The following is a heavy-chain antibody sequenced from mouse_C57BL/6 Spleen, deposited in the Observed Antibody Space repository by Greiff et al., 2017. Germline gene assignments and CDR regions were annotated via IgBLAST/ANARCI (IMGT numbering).Heavy chain of an antibody. CDR3: ARGGSSGYGYGFAY. J-gene: IGHJ3*01. CDR1: GYTFTSYW. V-gene: IGHV1-52*01. Sequence: QVQLQQPGAELVRPGSSVKLSCKASGYTFTSYWMHWVKQRPIQGLEWIGNIDPSDSATHYNQKFKVKATLTVDKSSSTAYMQLSSLTSEDFAVYDCARGGSSGYGYGFAYWGQGTLVTVSA. D-gene: IGHD3-2*02. CDR2: IDPSDSAT.